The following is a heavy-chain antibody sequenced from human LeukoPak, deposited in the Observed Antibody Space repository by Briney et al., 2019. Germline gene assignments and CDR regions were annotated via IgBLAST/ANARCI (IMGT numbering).Heavy chain of an antibody. CDR2: INHSGST. CDR3: ARIEIAAAGGDYYYGMDV. D-gene: IGHD6-13*01. J-gene: IGHJ6*02. CDR1: GGSFSGYY. Sequence: SETLSLTCAVYGGSFSGYYWSWIRQPPGKGLEWIGEINHSGSTNYNPSLKSRVTVSVDTSKNQFSLKLGSVTAADTAVYYCARIEIAAAGGDYYYGMDVWGQGTTVTVSS. V-gene: IGHV4-34*01.